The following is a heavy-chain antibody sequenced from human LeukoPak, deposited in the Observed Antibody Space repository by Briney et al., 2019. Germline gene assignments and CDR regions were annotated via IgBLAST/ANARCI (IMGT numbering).Heavy chain of an antibody. CDR3: ARDILSRWLVEAFDI. CDR1: GYSISSGYY. Sequence: PSETLSLTCTVSGYSISSGYYWGWIRQPPGKGLEWIGSIYHSGRTFYNPSLKSRVTISVDTSKNQFSLKLSSVTAADTAVYYCARDILSRWLVEAFDIWGQGTMVTVSS. J-gene: IGHJ3*02. CDR2: IYHSGRT. V-gene: IGHV4-38-2*02. D-gene: IGHD3-9*01.